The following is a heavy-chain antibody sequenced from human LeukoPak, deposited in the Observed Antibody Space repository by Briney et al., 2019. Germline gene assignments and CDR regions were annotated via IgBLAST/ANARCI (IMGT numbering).Heavy chain of an antibody. V-gene: IGHV3-53*01. CDR1: GFTVSSNY. J-gene: IGHJ4*02. CDR3: TTDLGAGYSSSSVPNY. Sequence: GGSLRLSCAASGFTVSSNYMSWVRQAPGKGLEWVSVIYSGGSTYYADSVKGRFTISRDNSKNTLYLQMNGLKTEDTAVYYCTTDLGAGYSSSSVPNYWGQGTLVTVSS. D-gene: IGHD6-6*01. CDR2: IYSGGST.